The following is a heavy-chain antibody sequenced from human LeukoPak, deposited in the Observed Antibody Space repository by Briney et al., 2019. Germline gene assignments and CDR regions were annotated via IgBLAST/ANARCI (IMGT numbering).Heavy chain of an antibody. J-gene: IGHJ6*02. CDR1: GFTFSSYA. CDR2: ISGSSTTT. CDR3: AKGMEWVVVPAALDV. D-gene: IGHD2-2*01. V-gene: IGHV3-23*01. Sequence: GGSLRLSCAASGFTFSSYAMSWVRQAPGKGLEWVSAISGSSTTTFYADSVKGRFTISRDNSMDTLFLQMNSLRAEDTAVYYCAKGMEWVVVPAALDVWGQGATVTVSS.